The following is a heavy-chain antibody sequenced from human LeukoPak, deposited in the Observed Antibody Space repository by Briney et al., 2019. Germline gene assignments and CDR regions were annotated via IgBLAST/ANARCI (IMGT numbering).Heavy chain of an antibody. Sequence: GGSLRLSCSASGFTFSSYAMHRVRQAPGKGLEYVSGISSNGGRTDYADSVKGRFTISRDNSKNTLYLQMSSLRAEDTAVYYCVKGMSMRAKLPLDYWGQGTLVTVSS. V-gene: IGHV3-64D*09. J-gene: IGHJ4*02. CDR1: GFTFSSYA. D-gene: IGHD6-6*01. CDR2: ISSNGGRT. CDR3: VKGMSMRAKLPLDY.